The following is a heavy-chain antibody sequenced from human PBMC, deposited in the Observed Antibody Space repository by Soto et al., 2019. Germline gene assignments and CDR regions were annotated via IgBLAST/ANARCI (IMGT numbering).Heavy chain of an antibody. J-gene: IGHJ4*02. Sequence: SETQSLTCPVSGGSISSSSYYWGWIRQPPGKGLEWIGSIYYSGSTYYNPSLKSRVTISVDTSKNQFSLKLSSVTAADTAVYYCARSDFWSGYYTDYWGQGTLVTVSS. V-gene: IGHV4-39*07. CDR1: GGSISSSSYY. D-gene: IGHD3-3*01. CDR2: IYYSGST. CDR3: ARSDFWSGYYTDY.